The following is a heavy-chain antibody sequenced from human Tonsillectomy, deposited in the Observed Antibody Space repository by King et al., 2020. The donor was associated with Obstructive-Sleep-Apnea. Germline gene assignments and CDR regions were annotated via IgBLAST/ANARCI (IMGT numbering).Heavy chain of an antibody. CDR1: GFTFSSYS. J-gene: IGHJ4*02. V-gene: IGHV3-21*01. Sequence: VQLVESGGGLVKPGGSLRLSCAASGFTFSSYSMNWVRQAPGKGLEWVSSISSSSSYIYYADSVKGRFTISRDNAKNSLFLQMNSLRAEDTAVYYCARDSGVTTVTTDYWGQGTLVTVSS. CDR2: ISSSSSYI. CDR3: ARDSGVTTVTTDY. D-gene: IGHD4-17*01.